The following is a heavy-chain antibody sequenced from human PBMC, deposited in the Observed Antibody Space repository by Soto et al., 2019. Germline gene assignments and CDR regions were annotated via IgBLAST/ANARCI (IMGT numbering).Heavy chain of an antibody. CDR1: GYTFTSYY. CDR3: ARSSSGPPPDAFDI. CDR2: ISPNNGNT. J-gene: IGHJ3*02. D-gene: IGHD6-19*01. V-gene: IGHV1-18*04. Sequence: GASVKVSCKASGYTFTSYYMHWVRQAPGQGLEWMGMISPNNGNTNYAQKLQGRVTMTRDTSTSTAYMELRSLRSDDTAVYYCARSSSGPPPDAFDIWGQGTMVTVSS.